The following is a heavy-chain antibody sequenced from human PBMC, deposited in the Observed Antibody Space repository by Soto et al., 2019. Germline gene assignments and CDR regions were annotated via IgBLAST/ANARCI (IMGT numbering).Heavy chain of an antibody. CDR3: AKGNCTNGVCYHFDY. CDR1: GFTFSSYA. D-gene: IGHD2-8*01. J-gene: IGHJ4*02. CDR2: ISGSGGST. Sequence: PGGSLRLSCAASGFTFSSYAMSWVRQAPGKGLEWVSAISGSGGSTYYADSVKGRFAISRDNSKNTLYLQMDSLRAEDTAVYYCAKGNCTNGVCYHFDYWGQGTLVTAPQ. V-gene: IGHV3-23*01.